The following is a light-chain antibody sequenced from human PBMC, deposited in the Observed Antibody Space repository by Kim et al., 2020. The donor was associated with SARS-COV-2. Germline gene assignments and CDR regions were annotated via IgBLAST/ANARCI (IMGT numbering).Light chain of an antibody. J-gene: IGLJ3*02. CDR2: RNN. V-gene: IGLV10-54*01. CDR1: SNNVGNQG. Sequence: RTTATLTGNENSNNVGNQGAAWLQQHQGHPPKLLSNRNNNRTSGVSERLSASRSGNTATLTITGLQPEDEADYYCSTWDSSLNEWVFGGGTKLTVL. CDR3: STWDSSLNEWV.